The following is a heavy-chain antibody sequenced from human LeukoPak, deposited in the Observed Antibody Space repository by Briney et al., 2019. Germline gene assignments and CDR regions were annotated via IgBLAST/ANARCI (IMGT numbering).Heavy chain of an antibody. V-gene: IGHV3-15*01. CDR2: IKSKHDGATT. D-gene: IGHD3-16*02. CDR1: GFPFANTW. J-gene: IGHJ3*02. Sequence: GGSLRLSCSASGFPFANTWMTWVRQAPGKGLEWVGRIKSKHDGATTDYAAPVKGTFTISRDDSKNTLYLQMTSLNAEDSAVYFCATVIFVYSAFDIWGQGTVVTVSS. CDR3: ATVIFVYSAFDI.